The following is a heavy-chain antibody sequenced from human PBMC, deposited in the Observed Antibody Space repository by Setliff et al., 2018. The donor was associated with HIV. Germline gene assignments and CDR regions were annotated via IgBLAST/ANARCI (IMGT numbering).Heavy chain of an antibody. J-gene: IGHJ4*02. Sequence: SETLSLTCTVSGGSISSHYWSWIRQPAGKGLEWIGRIYTSGNTNYNPSLKSRVTMSVDTSKNQFSLKLSSVTAADTALYFCARITNMRVVVQWGQGTLVTVSS. CDR3: ARITNMRVVVQ. D-gene: IGHD3-22*01. V-gene: IGHV4-4*07. CDR1: GGSISSHY. CDR2: IYTSGNT.